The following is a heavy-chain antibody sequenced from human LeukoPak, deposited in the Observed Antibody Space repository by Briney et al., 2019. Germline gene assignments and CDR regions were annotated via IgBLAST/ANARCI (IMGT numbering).Heavy chain of an antibody. Sequence: PGRSLRLSCAASGFTFSSYGMHWVRQAPGKGLEWVAVISYDGSNKYYADSVKGRFTISRDNSKNTLYLQMNSLRAEDTAVYYCATLYDFWSGSTRKYYFDYWGQGTLVTVSS. CDR1: GFTFSSYG. D-gene: IGHD3-3*01. CDR2: ISYDGSNK. CDR3: ATLYDFWSGSTRKYYFDY. V-gene: IGHV3-30*03. J-gene: IGHJ4*02.